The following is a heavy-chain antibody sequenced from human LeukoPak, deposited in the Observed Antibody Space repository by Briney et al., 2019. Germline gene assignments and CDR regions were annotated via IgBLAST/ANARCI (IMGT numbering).Heavy chain of an antibody. CDR3: ARRGYCSGTNCYIFDY. V-gene: IGHV4-59*08. Sequence: SETLSLTCTVPGGSISSYYWSWIRQPPGKGLEWIGYIYYSGSTNYNPSFKSRVTISVDTSKNQFSLRLSSVTAADTTVYYCARRGYCSGTNCYIFDYWGQGTLVTVSS. CDR1: GGSISSYY. CDR2: IYYSGST. J-gene: IGHJ4*02. D-gene: IGHD2-2*02.